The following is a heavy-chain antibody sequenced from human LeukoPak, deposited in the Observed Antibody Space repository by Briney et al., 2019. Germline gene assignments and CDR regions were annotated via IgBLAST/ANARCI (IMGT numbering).Heavy chain of an antibody. V-gene: IGHV3-64D*06. J-gene: IGHJ4*02. CDR3: VKDSSSGSYFDY. D-gene: IGHD3-10*01. CDR1: GFTFSRYA. CDR2: ISSNGGST. Sequence: GGSLILSCSASGFTFSRYAMHWVRQAPGKGLEYVSAISSNGGSTYYADSVKGRFTISRDNSRNTQHLQMSSLRVEDTAVYYCVKDSSSGSYFDYWGQGTLVTVSS.